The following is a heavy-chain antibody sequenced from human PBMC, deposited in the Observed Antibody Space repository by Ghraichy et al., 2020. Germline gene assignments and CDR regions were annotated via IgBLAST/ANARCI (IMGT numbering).Heavy chain of an antibody. CDR3: ARGLGSGSYYGSYYYYYMDV. CDR2: INHSGST. V-gene: IGHV4-34*01. J-gene: IGHJ6*03. CDR1: GGSFSGYY. Sequence: SQTLSLTCAVYGGSFSGYYWSWIRQPPGKGLEWIGEINHSGSTNYNPSLKSRVTISVDTSKNQFSLKLSSVTAADTAVYYCARGLGSGSYYGSYYYYYMDVWGKGTTVTVSS. D-gene: IGHD3-10*01.